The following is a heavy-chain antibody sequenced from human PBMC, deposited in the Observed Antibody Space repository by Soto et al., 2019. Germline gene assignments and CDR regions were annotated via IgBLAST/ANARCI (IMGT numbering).Heavy chain of an antibody. J-gene: IGHJ6*02. D-gene: IGHD2-2*01. CDR1: GGSVSSGSYY. CDR2: IYYSGST. CDR3: ARDPRDCSSTSCYRYYYYGMDV. Sequence: SETLSLTCTVSGGSVSSGSYYWSWIRQPPGKGLERIGYIYYSGSTNYNPSLKSRVTISVDTSKNQFSLKLSSVTAADTAVYYCARDPRDCSSTSCYRYYYYGMDVWGQGTTVTVSS. V-gene: IGHV4-61*01.